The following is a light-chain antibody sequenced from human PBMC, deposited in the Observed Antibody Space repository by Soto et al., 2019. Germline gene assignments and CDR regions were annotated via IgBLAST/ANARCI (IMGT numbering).Light chain of an antibody. CDR3: QQYTKWPLT. J-gene: IGKJ1*01. V-gene: IGKV3-15*01. CDR2: AVS. CDR1: QSVSSN. Sequence: EIMMTQSPGTLSASPGERATLSCRASQSVSSNLAWYQQKPGQAPRLLIYAVSTRATGIPARFSGSGSGTEFTLTISSLQSEDFAVYYCQQYTKWPLTFGQGTKVAIK.